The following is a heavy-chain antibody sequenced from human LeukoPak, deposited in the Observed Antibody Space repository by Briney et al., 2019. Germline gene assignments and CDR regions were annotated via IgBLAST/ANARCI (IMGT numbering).Heavy chain of an antibody. CDR3: AKDRPNRAIDG. Sequence: GGSLRLSCVASGFTFSDYPMNWVRQTPGKGLEWVSYINNGGSLILYSDSVKGRFSISRDDARKSLYLQMNSLRAEDTALYYCAKDRPNRAIDGWGQGTQVTVSS. D-gene: IGHD3-10*01. CDR2: INNGGSLI. V-gene: IGHV3-48*01. CDR1: GFTFSDYP. J-gene: IGHJ4*02.